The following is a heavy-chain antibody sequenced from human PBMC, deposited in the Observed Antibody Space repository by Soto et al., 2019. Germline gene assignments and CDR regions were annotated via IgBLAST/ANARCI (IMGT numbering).Heavy chain of an antibody. CDR3: ARDARMPTDLGGYYYYAMDV. V-gene: IGHV4-61*01. CDR2: IYYSGGT. CDR1: GGSVGSVSYY. Sequence: PSETLSLTCTVSGGSVGSVSYYLICMREAPGNGLEWIGYIYYSGGTNYNPSLKSRVTISVDTSKNQFSLKLSSVTAADTAVYYCARDARMPTDLGGYYYYAMDVWGQGTTVTVSS. J-gene: IGHJ6*02. D-gene: IGHD4-4*01.